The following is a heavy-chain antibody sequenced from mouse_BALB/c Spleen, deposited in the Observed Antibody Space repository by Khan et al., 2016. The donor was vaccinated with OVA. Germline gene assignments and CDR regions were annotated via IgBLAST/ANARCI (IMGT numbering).Heavy chain of an antibody. Sequence: QIQLVQSGPELKKPGETVKISCKASGYTFTNYGMNWVKQAPGKGLKWMGWINTYTGEPTYADDFKGRFAFSLETSANTAYLQINNLKNEDTATDFCARSASYWFFDVWGAGTTVTVSS. CDR3: ARSASYWFFDV. CDR1: GYTFTNYG. CDR2: INTYTGEP. J-gene: IGHJ1*01. V-gene: IGHV9-3-1*01. D-gene: IGHD6-1*01.